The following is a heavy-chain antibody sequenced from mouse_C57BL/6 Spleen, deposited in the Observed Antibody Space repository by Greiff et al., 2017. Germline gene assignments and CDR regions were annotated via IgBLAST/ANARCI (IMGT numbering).Heavy chain of an antibody. Sequence: QVQLQQSGPELVKPGASVKISCKASGYSFTSYYIHWVKQRPGQGLEWIGWIYPGSGNTKYNEKFKGKATRTADTSSSTAYMQLSSLTSEDSAVYYCASYDGYLFDYWGQGTTLTVSS. J-gene: IGHJ2*01. D-gene: IGHD2-3*01. CDR1: GYSFTSYY. CDR2: IYPGSGNT. V-gene: IGHV1-66*01. CDR3: ASYDGYLFDY.